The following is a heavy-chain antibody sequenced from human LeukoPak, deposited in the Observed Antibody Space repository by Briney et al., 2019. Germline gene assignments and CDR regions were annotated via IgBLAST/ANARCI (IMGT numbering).Heavy chain of an antibody. Sequence: GGSLRLSCAASGFTFSDYYMSWVRQAPGKGLEWVANIKQDGSEKYYVDSVKGRFTISRDNAKNSLYLQMNSLRAEDTAVYFCARDRQWVSSNWYNDYWGQGTLVTVSS. J-gene: IGHJ4*02. CDR2: IKQDGSEK. CDR1: GFTFSDYY. D-gene: IGHD6-13*01. CDR3: ARDRQWVSSNWYNDY. V-gene: IGHV3-7*01.